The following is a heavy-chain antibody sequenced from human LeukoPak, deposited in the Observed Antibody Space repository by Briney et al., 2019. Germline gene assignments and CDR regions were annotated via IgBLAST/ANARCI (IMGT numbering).Heavy chain of an antibody. CDR2: INHSGTT. Sequence: SETLSLTCAVYGGSFSGYYWSWIRQPPGKGLGWIGEINHSGTTNYNSSLKSRVTVSVDTSKNQFSLKLSSVTAADKAVYYCARRYSGSYGLYSHHSMDVWGKGTTVTISS. J-gene: IGHJ6*03. D-gene: IGHD1-26*01. CDR3: ARRYSGSYGLYSHHSMDV. V-gene: IGHV4-34*01. CDR1: GGSFSGYY.